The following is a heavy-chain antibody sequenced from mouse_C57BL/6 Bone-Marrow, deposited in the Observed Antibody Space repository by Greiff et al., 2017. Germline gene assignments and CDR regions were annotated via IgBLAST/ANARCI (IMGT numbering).Heavy chain of an antibody. CDR1: GYTFTNYW. V-gene: IGHV1-63*01. CDR3: ARKGNYDYSFDY. CDR2: IYPGGGYT. J-gene: IGHJ2*01. D-gene: IGHD2-4*01. Sequence: VQVVESGAELVRPGTSVKMSCKASGYTFTNYWIGWAKQRPGHGLEWIGDIYPGGGYTNYNEKFKGKATLTADKSSSTAYMQFSSLTSEDSAIYYCARKGNYDYSFDYWGQGTTLTVSS.